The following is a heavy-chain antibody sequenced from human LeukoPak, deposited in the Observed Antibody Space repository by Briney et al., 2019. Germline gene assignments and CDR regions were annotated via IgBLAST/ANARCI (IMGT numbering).Heavy chain of an antibody. Sequence: ASVKVSCKASGYTFTSYDINWVRQATGQGLEWMGWMNPNSGNTGYAQKFQGRVTITRNTSISTAYMELSSLRSEDTAVYYCARGPRITMVRGGQWYYYMDVWGKGTTVTISS. CDR3: ARGPRITMVRGGQWYYYMDV. CDR2: MNPNSGNT. V-gene: IGHV1-8*03. J-gene: IGHJ6*03. D-gene: IGHD3-10*01. CDR1: GYTFTSYD.